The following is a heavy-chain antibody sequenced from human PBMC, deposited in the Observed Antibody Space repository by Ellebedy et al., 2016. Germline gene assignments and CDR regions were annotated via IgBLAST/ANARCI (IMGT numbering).Heavy chain of an antibody. J-gene: IGHJ4*02. V-gene: IGHV1-2*02. D-gene: IGHD2-2*01. CDR2: INPKSDGT. CDR1: GYTFAANY. CDR3: ARGGGSSWFTD. Sequence: ASVKVSXKASGYTFAANYLHWVRQAPGQGLEWMGWINPKSDGTIYAQKFQGRVTMPRDTATSTVYMELSSLRSDDTAFYYCARGGGSSWFTDWGQGTLVAVSS.